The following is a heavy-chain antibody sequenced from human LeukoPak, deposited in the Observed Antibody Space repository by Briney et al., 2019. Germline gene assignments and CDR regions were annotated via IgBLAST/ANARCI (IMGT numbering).Heavy chain of an antibody. CDR3: ARDRNY. J-gene: IGHJ4*02. Sequence: PGGSLRLSCAASGFTFSSYSMNWVRQAPGKGLEWVSYISSSSSTIYYADSVKGRFTTSRDNAKNSLYLQMNSLRAEDTAVYYCARDRNYWGQGTLVTVSS. V-gene: IGHV3-48*01. CDR1: GFTFSSYS. CDR2: ISSSSSTI.